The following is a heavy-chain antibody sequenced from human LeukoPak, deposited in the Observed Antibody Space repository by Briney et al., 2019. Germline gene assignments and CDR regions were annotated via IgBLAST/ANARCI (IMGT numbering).Heavy chain of an antibody. D-gene: IGHD3-16*01. Sequence: SETLSLTCTVSGGSISSYYWSWIRQPPGKGLEWIGYIYYSGSTNYNPSLKSRVTISVDTSKNQFSPKLSSATAADTAVYYCARWTWGNFDYWGQGTLVTVSS. J-gene: IGHJ4*02. CDR3: ARWTWGNFDY. CDR2: IYYSGST. CDR1: GGSISSYY. V-gene: IGHV4-59*01.